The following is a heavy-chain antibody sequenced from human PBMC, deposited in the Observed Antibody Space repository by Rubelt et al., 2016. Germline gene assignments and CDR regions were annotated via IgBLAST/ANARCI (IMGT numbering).Heavy chain of an antibody. CDR2: IDAGNGDT. D-gene: IGHD1-26*01. CDR1: GYTFTNYG. J-gene: IGHJ4*02. V-gene: IGHV1-3*01. Sequence: QVQLVQSGAEVKKPGASVKVSCKASGYTFTNYGMHWVRQAPGQRLEWMGWIDAGNGDTKYSQKFQGRVTITRDTSASTAYMELSSLRSEDTAVYYCARDIYSGSYYGYWGQGTLVTVSS. CDR3: ARDIYSGSYYGY.